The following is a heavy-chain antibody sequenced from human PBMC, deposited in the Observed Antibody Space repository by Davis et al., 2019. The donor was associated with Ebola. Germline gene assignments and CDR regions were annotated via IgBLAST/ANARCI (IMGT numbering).Heavy chain of an antibody. D-gene: IGHD2-2*01. Sequence: MPGGSLRLSCAVYGGSFSGYYWSWIRQPPGKGLEWIGEINHSGSTNYNPSLKSRVTISVDTSKNQFSLKLSSVTAADTAVYYCARGQVGYCSSTSCYYYYGMDVWGQGTTVTVSS. J-gene: IGHJ6*02. CDR3: ARGQVGYCSSTSCYYYYGMDV. CDR2: INHSGST. V-gene: IGHV4-34*01. CDR1: GGSFSGYY.